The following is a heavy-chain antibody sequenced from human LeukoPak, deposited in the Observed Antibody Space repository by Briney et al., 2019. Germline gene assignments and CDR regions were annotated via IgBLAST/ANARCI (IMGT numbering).Heavy chain of an antibody. J-gene: IGHJ4*02. D-gene: IGHD2-15*01. Sequence: SVKVSCKASGYTFSSYAISWVRQAPGQGLEWMGGIIPIFGTANYAQKFQGRVTITADESTSTAYMELSSLRSEDTAVYYCARCSGGSCYSGIPYDYWGQGTLVTVSS. CDR3: ARCSGGSCYSGIPYDY. CDR1: GYTFSSYA. CDR2: IIPIFGTA. V-gene: IGHV1-69*13.